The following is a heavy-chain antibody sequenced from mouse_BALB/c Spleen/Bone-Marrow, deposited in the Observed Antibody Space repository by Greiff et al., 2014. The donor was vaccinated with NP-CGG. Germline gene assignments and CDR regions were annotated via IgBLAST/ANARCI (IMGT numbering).Heavy chain of an antibody. CDR2: IDPANGNT. CDR1: GFNIKDTY. V-gene: IGHV14-3*02. CDR3: AFYYYGSSPFAY. Sequence: VQLQQPGAELVKPGASVKLSCTASGFNIKDTYMHWVKQRPEQGLEWIGRIDPANGNTKYDPKFQGKATITADTSSNTAYLQLSRLTSEDTAVYYCAFYYYGSSPFAYRGQGTLVTVSA. J-gene: IGHJ3*01. D-gene: IGHD1-1*01.